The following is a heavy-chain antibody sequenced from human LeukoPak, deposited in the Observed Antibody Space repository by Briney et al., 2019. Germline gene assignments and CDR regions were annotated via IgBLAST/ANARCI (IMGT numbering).Heavy chain of an antibody. CDR2: INHSGST. CDR3: AGGLYDSRGRGLDY. J-gene: IGHJ4*02. Sequence: PSETLSLTCAVYGGSFSGYYWSWIRQPPGKGLEWIGEINHSGSTNYNPSLKSRVTISVDTSKNQFSLKLSSVTAADTAVYYLAGGLYDSRGRGLDYWGQGTLVTVSS. CDR1: GGSFSGYY. V-gene: IGHV4-34*01. D-gene: IGHD3-22*01.